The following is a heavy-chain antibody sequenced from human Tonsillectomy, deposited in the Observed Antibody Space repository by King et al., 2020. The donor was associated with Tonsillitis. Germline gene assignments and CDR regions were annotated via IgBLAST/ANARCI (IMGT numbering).Heavy chain of an antibody. V-gene: IGHV4-38-2*02. CDR1: GYSISSGYY. J-gene: IGHJ4*02. CDR2: IYHSGST. D-gene: IGHD6-25*01. Sequence: VQLQESGPGLVKPSETLSLTCTVSGYSISSGYYGGWIRQPPGKGLEWIGSIYHSGSTYYNPSLKSRVTISVDTSKNQFSLKLRSVTAADTAVYYCARTTADYYFDYWGQGTLVTASS. CDR3: ARTTADYYFDY.